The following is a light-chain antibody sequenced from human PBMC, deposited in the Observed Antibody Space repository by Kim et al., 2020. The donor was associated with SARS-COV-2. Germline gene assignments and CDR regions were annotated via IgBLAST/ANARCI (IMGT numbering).Light chain of an antibody. CDR3: CSYAGSYTLV. V-gene: IGLV2-11*01. Sequence: QSALTQPRSVSGSPGQSVTISCTGTNSDVGGYNYVSWYQQHPGKAPKLMIYDVSKRPSGVPDRFSGSKSGNTASLTISGLQAGDEADYYCCSYAGSYTLVFGGGTKVTVL. CDR1: NSDVGGYNY. CDR2: DVS. J-gene: IGLJ2*01.